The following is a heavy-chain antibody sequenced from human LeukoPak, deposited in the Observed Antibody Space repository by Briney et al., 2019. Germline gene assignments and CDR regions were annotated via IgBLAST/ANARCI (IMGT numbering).Heavy chain of an antibody. CDR3: ARGGHYDFWSGYYKNDYYYYYGMDV. V-gene: IGHV3-7*01. CDR2: IKQDGSEK. J-gene: IGHJ6*02. Sequence: PGGSLRLSCAASGFTFSSYWMSWVRQAPGKGLEWVANIKQDGSEKYYVDSVKGRFTISRGNAKNSLYLQMNSLRAEDTAVYYCARGGHYDFWSGYYKNDYYYYYGMDVWGQGTTVTVSS. CDR1: GFTFSSYW. D-gene: IGHD3-3*01.